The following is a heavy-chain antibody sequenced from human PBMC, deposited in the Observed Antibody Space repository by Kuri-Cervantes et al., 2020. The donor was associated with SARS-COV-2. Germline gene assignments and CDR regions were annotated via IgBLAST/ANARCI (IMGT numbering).Heavy chain of an antibody. CDR3: ARGSYGGNSDFDC. D-gene: IGHD4-23*01. Sequence: GGSLRLSCEASGFTFSNYAMHWVRQAPGKGLEWVAVIWWDGSEEYYLDSVKGRFTISKDNSKNMLFLEINNLRVEDAAVYFCARGSYGGNSDFDCWGQGNPVTVSS. CDR1: GFTFSNYA. CDR2: IWWDGSEE. J-gene: IGHJ4*02. V-gene: IGHV3-33*01.